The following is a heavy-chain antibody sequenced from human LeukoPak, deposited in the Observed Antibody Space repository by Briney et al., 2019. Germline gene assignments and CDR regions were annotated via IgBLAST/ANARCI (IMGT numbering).Heavy chain of an antibody. CDR3: AKERDTAMVTIDY. CDR1: GFTFSSCG. J-gene: IGHJ4*02. V-gene: IGHV3-30*02. Sequence: AGGSLRLSCAASGFTFSSCGMHWVRQAPGKGLEWVAFIRYDGSNKYYADSVKGRFTISRDNSKNTLYLQMNSLRAEDTAVHYCAKERDTAMVTIDYWGQGTLVTVSS. CDR2: IRYDGSNK. D-gene: IGHD5-18*01.